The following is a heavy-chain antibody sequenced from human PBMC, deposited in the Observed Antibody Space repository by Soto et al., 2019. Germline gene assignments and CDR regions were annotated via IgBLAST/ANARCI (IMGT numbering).Heavy chain of an antibody. CDR3: ARTPDY. CDR2: IYYSGST. V-gene: IGHV4-59*12. CDR1: GGSISPYY. Sequence: SETLSLTCTVSGGSISPYYWSWIRQPPGKGLEWIGFIYYSGSTYYNPSLKSRVTISVDTSKNQFSLKLSSVTAADTAVYYCARTPDYWGQGTLVTVSS. J-gene: IGHJ4*02.